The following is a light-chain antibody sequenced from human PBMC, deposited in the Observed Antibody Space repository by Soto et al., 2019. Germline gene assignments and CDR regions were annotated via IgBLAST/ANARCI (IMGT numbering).Light chain of an antibody. CDR3: AAWDDSLNGYVV. CDR1: RYNIGSNT. Sequence: QSVLTQPPSASGTPGQRVTISCSGSRYNIGSNTVNWYQQVPGTAPRLLIHRDHQRPSGVPDRFSGSKSGTSASLAISGLQSEDEADYYCAAWDDSLNGYVVFGGGTTLTV. V-gene: IGLV1-44*01. CDR2: RDH. J-gene: IGLJ2*01.